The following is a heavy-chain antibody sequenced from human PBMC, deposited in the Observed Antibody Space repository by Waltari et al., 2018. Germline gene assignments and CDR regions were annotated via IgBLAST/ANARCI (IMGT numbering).Heavy chain of an antibody. J-gene: IGHJ5*02. CDR3: ARTGHYGSGSQDWFDP. CDR2: MNPNSGNT. Sequence: QVQLVQSGAEVKKPGASVKVSCKASGYTFTSYDINWVRQATGQGLEWMGWMNPNSGNTGYAQKFQGRVTITRNTSISTAYMELSSLRSEDTAVYYCARTGHYGSGSQDWFDPWGQGTLVIVSS. D-gene: IGHD3-10*01. CDR1: GYTFTSYD. V-gene: IGHV1-8*03.